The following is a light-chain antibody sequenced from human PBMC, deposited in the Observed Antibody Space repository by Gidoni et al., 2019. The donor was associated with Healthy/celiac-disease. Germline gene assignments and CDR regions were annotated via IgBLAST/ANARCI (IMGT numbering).Light chain of an antibody. CDR3: QQYGSSPPMYT. Sequence: IVLTQSPGALSLSPGERATLSCRASQGVSSSYLAWYQQKPGQAPRPLIYVASSRATGIPDRFSGSGSGTDFTLTISRLEPEDFAVYYCQQYGSSPPMYTFGQGTKLEIK. J-gene: IGKJ2*01. V-gene: IGKV3-20*01. CDR1: QGVSSSY. CDR2: VAS.